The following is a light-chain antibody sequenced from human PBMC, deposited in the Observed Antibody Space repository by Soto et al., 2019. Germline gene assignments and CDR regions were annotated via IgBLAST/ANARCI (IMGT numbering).Light chain of an antibody. V-gene: IGLV2-8*01. J-gene: IGLJ2*01. CDR2: EVT. CDR1: SSDVGGYDY. CDR3: SSYSGNDHFG. Sequence: QSALTQPPSASGSPGQSVTISCTGTSSDVGGYDYVSWYQQYPGKAPKLILYEVTKRPSGVPHRFSGSKSGNTASLTVSGLQAEDEADYYCSSYSGNDHFGFGGGTQLT.